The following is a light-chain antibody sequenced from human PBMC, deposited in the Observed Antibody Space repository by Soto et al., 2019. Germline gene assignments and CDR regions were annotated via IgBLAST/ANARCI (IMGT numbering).Light chain of an antibody. V-gene: IGLV2-11*01. Sequence: QFVLTQPRSVSGSPGQSVTISCTGTSSDLGVYNYVSWYQHHPGKAPKLIIYDVYKRPSGVPDRFSASKSDNTASLTISGLQAEDEADYYCCSYTGTYTWVFGGGTKVTVL. CDR2: DVY. CDR1: SSDLGVYNY. J-gene: IGLJ3*02. CDR3: CSYTGTYTWV.